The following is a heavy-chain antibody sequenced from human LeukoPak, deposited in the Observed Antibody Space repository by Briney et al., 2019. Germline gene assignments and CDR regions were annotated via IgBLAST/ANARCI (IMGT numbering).Heavy chain of an antibody. Sequence: GGSLRLSCAASGFTFSSYSMNWVRQAPGKGLEWVSSISSSSSYIYYADSVKGRFTISRDNAKNSLYLQMNSLRSDDTAVYYCARGGDHYGSGTYYSDYWGQGTLVTVSS. V-gene: IGHV3-21*04. J-gene: IGHJ4*02. CDR2: ISSSSSYI. CDR3: ARGGDHYGSGTYYSDY. CDR1: GFTFSSYS. D-gene: IGHD3-10*01.